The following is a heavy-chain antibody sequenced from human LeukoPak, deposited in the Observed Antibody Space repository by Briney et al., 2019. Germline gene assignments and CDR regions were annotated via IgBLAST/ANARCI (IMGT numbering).Heavy chain of an antibody. V-gene: IGHV1-18*01. Sequence: ASVKVSCKASGYSFTSNVISWVRQAPGQGLEWMGWIGAYNGNTNYAQKLQGRVTMTTDTSTSTAYMELRSLRSDDTAVYYCARDGATHYYDSSGYPYWGQGTLVTVSS. CDR3: ARDGATHYYDSSGYPY. CDR2: IGAYNGNT. D-gene: IGHD3-22*01. J-gene: IGHJ4*02. CDR1: GYSFTSNV.